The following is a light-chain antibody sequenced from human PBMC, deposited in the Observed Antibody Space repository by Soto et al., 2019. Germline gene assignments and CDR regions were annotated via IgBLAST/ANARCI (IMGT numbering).Light chain of an antibody. V-gene: IGKV3-15*01. Sequence: IGMTQSPATLSVSPGERATLSCRASQTIYSNVAWYQQRPGQPPRLLIYRSSSRATGIPARFSGSGSGTEFTLTINSLQSEDFEVYYCQQYQNLWTFGQGTKVEIK. J-gene: IGKJ1*01. CDR3: QQYQNLWT. CDR2: RSS. CDR1: QTIYSN.